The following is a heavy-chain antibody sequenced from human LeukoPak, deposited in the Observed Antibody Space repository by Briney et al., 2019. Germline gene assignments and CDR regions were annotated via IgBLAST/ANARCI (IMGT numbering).Heavy chain of an antibody. D-gene: IGHD6-13*01. V-gene: IGHV5-51*01. CDR1: GYSFTTYW. J-gene: IGHJ4*02. Sequence: GESLKISCKGSGYSFTTYWIGWVRQIPGKGLEWMGIIYPGDSDTRYSPSFQGQVTMSADKSISTAYLQWSSLKASDTAMYYCGRSKYSTSWQYYFDYWGQGTLVTVSS. CDR3: GRSKYSTSWQYYFDY. CDR2: IYPGDSDT.